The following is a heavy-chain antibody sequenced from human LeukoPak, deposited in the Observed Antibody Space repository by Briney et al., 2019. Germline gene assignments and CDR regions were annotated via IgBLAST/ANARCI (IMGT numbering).Heavy chain of an antibody. CDR1: GYSISRGRS. CDR3: ARSLSTAGIDY. J-gene: IGHJ4*02. D-gene: IGHD2-2*01. CDR2: IHHSGST. Sequence: PETLSLTCAVSGYSISRGRSWAWIRQPPGKGLEWIGSIHHSGSTYYNPTLKSRVTISVDTSKNQFSLNLSSVTAADTAVYYCARSLSTAGIDYWGQRTLVTVPS. V-gene: IGHV4-38-2*01.